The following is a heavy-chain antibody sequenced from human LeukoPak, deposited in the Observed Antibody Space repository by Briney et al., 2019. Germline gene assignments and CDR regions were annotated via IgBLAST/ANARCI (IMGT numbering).Heavy chain of an antibody. CDR2: INHSGST. D-gene: IGHD4-23*01. CDR3: ARGSSTVVTVYYFDY. J-gene: IGHJ4*02. V-gene: IGHV4-34*01. Sequence: SETLSLTCAVYGGSFSGYYWSWIRQPPGKGLEWIGEINHSGSTNYNPSLKSRVTISVDTSKNQFSLKLSSVTAADTAVYYFARGSSTVVTVYYFDYWGQGTLVTVSS. CDR1: GGSFSGYY.